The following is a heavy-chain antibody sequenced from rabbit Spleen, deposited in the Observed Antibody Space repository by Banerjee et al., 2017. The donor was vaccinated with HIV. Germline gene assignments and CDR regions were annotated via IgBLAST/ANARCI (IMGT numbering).Heavy chain of an antibody. J-gene: IGHJ4*01. Sequence: QSLEESGGDLVKPGASLTVTCTASGFSFSDSQYICWVRQAPGKGLEWLACIYGGSSINTNYASWAKGRFTISKTSSTTVTLQMTSLTAADTATYFCGRHVYSVGWGGDLWGPGTLVTVS. V-gene: IGHV1S40*01. CDR3: GRHVYSVGWGGDL. CDR2: IYGGSSINT. CDR1: GFSFSDSQY. D-gene: IGHD4-1*01.